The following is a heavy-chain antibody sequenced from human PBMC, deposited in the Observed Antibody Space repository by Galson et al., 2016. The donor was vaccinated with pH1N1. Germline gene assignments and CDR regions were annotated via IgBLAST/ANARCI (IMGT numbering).Heavy chain of an antibody. V-gene: IGHV3-7*03. J-gene: IGHJ4*02. CDR2: INQGGSER. CDR1: GFTLSNFW. D-gene: IGHD2-21*02. CDR3: VRKIGGDSSY. Sequence: SLRLSCAASGFTLSNFWMSWVRQAPGKGLEWVANINQGGSERHYVDSVKGRFTISRDNAKNSMYLQMNSLRAEDTAVYYCVRKIGGDSSYWGQGDLVTVSS.